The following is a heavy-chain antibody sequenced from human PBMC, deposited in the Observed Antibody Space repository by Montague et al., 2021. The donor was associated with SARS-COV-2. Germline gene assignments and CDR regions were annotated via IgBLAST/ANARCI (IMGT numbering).Heavy chain of an antibody. CDR3: ARGTLSVKVAVGVFLGGIYYFDS. V-gene: IGHV4-34*01. D-gene: IGHD3-16*01. Sequence: SETLSLTCAVDGGSFSNHYWSWIRQSPGKGLEWIGESNESGSTNYNPSLKSRVTISVDTSKNQFSLNLKSVTAADTAVYYCARGTLSVKVAVGVFLGGIYYFDSWGQGTLVAVSS. CDR2: SNESGST. J-gene: IGHJ4*02. CDR1: GGSFSNHY.